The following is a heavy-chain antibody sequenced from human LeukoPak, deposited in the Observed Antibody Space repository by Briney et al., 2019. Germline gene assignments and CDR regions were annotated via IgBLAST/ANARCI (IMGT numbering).Heavy chain of an antibody. V-gene: IGHV3-64*01. D-gene: IGHD5-18*01. CDR1: GFTFSSYA. J-gene: IGHJ4*02. CDR2: ISSNGGST. CDR3: AREGTGYSYGTFDY. Sequence: GGSLRLSCAASGFTFSSYAMHWVRQAPGKGLEYVSAISSNGGSTYYANSVKGRFTISRDNSKNTLYLQMGSLRAEDMAVYYCAREGTGYSYGTFDYWGQGTLVTVSS.